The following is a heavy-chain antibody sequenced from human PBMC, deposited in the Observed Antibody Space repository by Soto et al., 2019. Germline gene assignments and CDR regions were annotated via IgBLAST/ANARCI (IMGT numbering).Heavy chain of an antibody. CDR1: GYTFTSYG. CDR2: ISAYNGNT. D-gene: IGHD5-18*01. CDR3: ARDLGYSYGSNFDY. V-gene: IGHV1-18*01. J-gene: IGHJ4*02. Sequence: ASVEVSCRASGYTFTSYGISWVRQAPGQGLEWMGWISAYNGNTNYAQKLQGRVTMTTDTSTSTAYMELRSLRSDDTAVYYCARDLGYSYGSNFDYWGQGTLVTVSS.